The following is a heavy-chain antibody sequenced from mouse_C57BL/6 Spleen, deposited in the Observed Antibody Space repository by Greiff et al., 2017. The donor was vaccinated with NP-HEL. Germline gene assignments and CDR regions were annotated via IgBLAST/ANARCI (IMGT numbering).Heavy chain of an antibody. CDR1: GFNIQNTY. Sequence: EVQLQQSVAELVRPGASVKLSCTASGFNIQNTYMHWVKQRPEQGLEWIGRIDPANGNTKYAPKFQGKATITADTSSNTAYLQLSSLTSEDTAIYYCAILNYYGSSRDYWGQGTTLTVSS. CDR2: IDPANGNT. V-gene: IGHV14-3*01. CDR3: AILNYYGSSRDY. D-gene: IGHD1-1*01. J-gene: IGHJ2*01.